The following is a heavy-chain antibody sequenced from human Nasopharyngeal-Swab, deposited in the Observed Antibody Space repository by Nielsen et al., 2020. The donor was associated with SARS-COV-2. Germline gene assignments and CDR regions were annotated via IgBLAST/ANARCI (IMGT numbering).Heavy chain of an antibody. CDR3: ARGGGATSFDY. CDR2: ITHSGSN. CDR1: GGSLSGYY. D-gene: IGHD1-26*01. Sequence: SETMSLTWAFYGGSLSGYYWSWIGQPTGKGLEWIGEITHSGSNNYNPSLKRRVTISVYTSKNQFYLKLSSVTAADTAVYYCARGGGATSFDYWGQGTLVTVSS. J-gene: IGHJ4*02. V-gene: IGHV4-34*01.